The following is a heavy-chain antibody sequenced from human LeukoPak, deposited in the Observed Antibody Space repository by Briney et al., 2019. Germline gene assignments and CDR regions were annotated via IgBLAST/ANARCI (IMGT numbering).Heavy chain of an antibody. CDR2: LYTSGST. Sequence: SETLSLTCTVSGGSISSYYWSWIRQPAGRGLEWIGRLYTSGSTNYNPSLKSRVTMSLDTSKNQFSLKLSSVTAADTAVYYCAREDPYYDYVWGSYRYGYYFDYWGQGTPVTVSS. D-gene: IGHD3-16*02. CDR1: GGSISSYY. V-gene: IGHV4-4*07. J-gene: IGHJ4*02. CDR3: AREDPYYDYVWGSYRYGYYFDY.